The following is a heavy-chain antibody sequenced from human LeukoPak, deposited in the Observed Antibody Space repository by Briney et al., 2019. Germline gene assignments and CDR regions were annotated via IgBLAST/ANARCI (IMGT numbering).Heavy chain of an antibody. J-gene: IGHJ4*02. D-gene: IGHD3-22*01. CDR1: GFTFSSYA. V-gene: IGHV3-23*01. CDR2: ISGSGGST. Sequence: GGSLRLSCAASGFTFSSYAMSWVRQAPGKGLEWVSAISGSGGSTYYADSVKGRFTISRDNSKNTLYLQMNSLRAEDTAVYYCAKDAWRSSGYDEESDYWGQGSLVTVSS. CDR3: AKDAWRSSGYDEESDY.